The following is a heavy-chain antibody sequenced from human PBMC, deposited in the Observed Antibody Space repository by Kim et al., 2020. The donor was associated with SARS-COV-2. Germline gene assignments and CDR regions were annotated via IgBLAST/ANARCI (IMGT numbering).Heavy chain of an antibody. CDR1: GFSFSSWW. Sequence: GGSLRLSCAASGFSFSSWWMHWVRQAPGKGPVWVSHIENFGYTTSYADSVKGRFTISRDNAKSVLYLQMNNLRADDTALYYCVEPSQGFWGPGTLVTVSS. CDR2: IENFGYTT. V-gene: IGHV3-74*01. CDR3: VEPSQGF. D-gene: IGHD6-6*01. J-gene: IGHJ4*02.